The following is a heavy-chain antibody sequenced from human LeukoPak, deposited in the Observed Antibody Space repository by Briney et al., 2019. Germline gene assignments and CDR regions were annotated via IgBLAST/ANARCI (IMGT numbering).Heavy chain of an antibody. CDR2: IYTSGSA. CDR1: GGSISAYY. J-gene: IGHJ5*02. CDR3: ARGYYYDFWSGYYQGWFDP. Sequence: SETLSLTCTVSGGSISAYYWNWIRQPAGKGLEWIGRIYTSGSANYNPSLKSRVTMSVDTSKNQFSLRLSSVTAADTAVYYCARGYYYDFWSGYYQGWFDPWGQGTLVTVSS. D-gene: IGHD3-3*01. V-gene: IGHV4-4*07.